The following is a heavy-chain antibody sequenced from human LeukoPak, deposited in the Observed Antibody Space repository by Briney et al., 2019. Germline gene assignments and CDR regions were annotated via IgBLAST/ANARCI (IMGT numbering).Heavy chain of an antibody. J-gene: IGHJ4*02. CDR1: GFTFSSYS. CDR3: AKGRTLVGGSTRSYDH. V-gene: IGHV3-23*01. CDR2: ISGNGGDT. Sequence: QSGGSLRLSCAASGFTFSSYSMSWVRQASGKGLEWVSVISGNGGDTFYADSVKGRFTISRDNSKDMLYLQMNSLRVEDTAVYYCAKGRTLVGGSTRSYDHWGQGTLVTVSS. D-gene: IGHD1-26*01.